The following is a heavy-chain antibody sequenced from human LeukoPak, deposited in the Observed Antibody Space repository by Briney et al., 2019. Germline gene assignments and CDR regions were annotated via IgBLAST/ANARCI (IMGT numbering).Heavy chain of an antibody. CDR3: ARDMTGITMIVVTADAFDI. D-gene: IGHD3-22*01. Sequence: SLRLSCAASGFTFDDYAMHWVRQAPGKGLEWVSGISWNSGSIGYADSVKGRFTISRDNAKNSLYLQMNSLRAEDTAVYYCARDMTGITMIVVTADAFDIWGQGTMVTVSS. CDR1: GFTFDDYA. J-gene: IGHJ3*02. V-gene: IGHV3-9*01. CDR2: ISWNSGSI.